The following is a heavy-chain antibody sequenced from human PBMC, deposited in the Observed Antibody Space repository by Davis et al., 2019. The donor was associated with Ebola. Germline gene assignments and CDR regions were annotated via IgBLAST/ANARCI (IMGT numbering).Heavy chain of an antibody. CDR3: ARDSTATTGAYY. Sequence: GESLKISCAASGFTVSSNYMSWVRQAPGKGLEWVSVIYSGGSTYYADSVKGRFTISRHNSKNTLYLQMNSLRAEDTAVYYCARDSTATTGAYYWGQGTLVTVSS. V-gene: IGHV3-53*04. D-gene: IGHD5-12*01. J-gene: IGHJ4*02. CDR1: GFTVSSNY. CDR2: IYSGGST.